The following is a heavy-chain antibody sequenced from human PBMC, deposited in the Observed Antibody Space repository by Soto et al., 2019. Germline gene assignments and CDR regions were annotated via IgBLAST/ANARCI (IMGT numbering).Heavy chain of an antibody. CDR3: ASPESAAGLDAFDI. D-gene: IGHD6-13*01. CDR2: INPSTGST. Sequence: ASVKVSCKASGYTFTYYYIHWVRQAPGQGLEWMGVINPSTGSTNYAQKFQGRVTMTRDTSTSTVYMELGSLRSDDTAVYYCASPESAAGLDAFDIWGQGTMVTVSS. V-gene: IGHV1-46*01. CDR1: GYTFTYYY. J-gene: IGHJ3*02.